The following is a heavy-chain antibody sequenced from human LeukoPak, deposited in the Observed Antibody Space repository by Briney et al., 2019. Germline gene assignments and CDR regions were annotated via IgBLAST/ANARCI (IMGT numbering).Heavy chain of an antibody. J-gene: IGHJ4*02. V-gene: IGHV3-15*01. Sequence: GGSLRLSCAASGFTFSNAWMSWVRQAPGKGLEWVGRIKSKTDGGATDYAAPVKGRFTISRVDSKNTLYLQMNSLKTEDTAVYYCTTEVLYHFWSAYRYFDYWGQGTLVTVSS. CDR3: TTEVLYHFWSAYRYFDY. CDR2: IKSKTDGGAT. CDR1: GFTFSNAW. D-gene: IGHD3-3*01.